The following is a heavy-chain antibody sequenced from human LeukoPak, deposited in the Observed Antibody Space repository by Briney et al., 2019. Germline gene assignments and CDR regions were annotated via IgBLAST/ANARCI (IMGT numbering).Heavy chain of an antibody. V-gene: IGHV1-3*01. CDR3: ASPWLGATEFPY. J-gene: IGHJ4*02. CDR2: INAGNGNT. CDR1: GYTFTSYA. D-gene: IGHD1-26*01. Sequence: ASVKVSCKASGYTFTSYAMHWVRQAPGQRLEWMGWINAGNGNTKYSQKFQGRVTITRDTSASTAYMELSSLRSEDTAVYYCASPWLGATEFPYWGQGTLVTVSS.